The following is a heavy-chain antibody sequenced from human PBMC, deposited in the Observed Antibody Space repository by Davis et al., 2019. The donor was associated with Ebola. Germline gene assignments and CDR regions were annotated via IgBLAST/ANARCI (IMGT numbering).Heavy chain of an antibody. V-gene: IGHV1-18*01. J-gene: IGHJ6*02. CDR1: GYTFTSYG. CDR3: ARDIGSSSPDGMDV. D-gene: IGHD6-13*01. Sequence: ASVKVSCKASGYTFTSYGISWVRQAPGQGLEWMGRINPNSGGTNYAQKFQGRVTMTRDTSTSTVYMELSSLRSEDTAVYYCARDIGSSSPDGMDVWGQGTTVTVSS. CDR2: INPNSGGT.